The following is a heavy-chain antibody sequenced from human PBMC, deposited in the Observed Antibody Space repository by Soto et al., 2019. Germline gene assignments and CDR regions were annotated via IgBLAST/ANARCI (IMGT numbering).Heavy chain of an antibody. J-gene: IGHJ6*02. CDR2: IYYSGST. Sequence: SETLSLTCTVSGGSISSYYWSWIRQPPGKGLEWIGYIYYSGSTNYNPSLKSRVTISVDTSKNQFSLKLSSVTAADTAVYYCARGLTYYDFWSGSHYGMDVWGQGTTVTVSS. CDR1: GGSISSYY. CDR3: ARGLTYYDFWSGSHYGMDV. V-gene: IGHV4-59*01. D-gene: IGHD3-3*01.